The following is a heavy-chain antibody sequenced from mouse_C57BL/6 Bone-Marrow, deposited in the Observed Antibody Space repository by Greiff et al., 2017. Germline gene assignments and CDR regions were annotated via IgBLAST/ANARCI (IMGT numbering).Heavy chain of an antibody. V-gene: IGHV1-54*01. J-gene: IGHJ1*03. CDR3: ARGNWDGDWYFDV. D-gene: IGHD4-1*01. Sequence: QVQLQQSGAELVRPGTSVKVSCKASGYAFTNYLIEWVKQRPGQGLEWIGVINTGSGGTNYNEKFKGKATLTADQSSSTAYMQLSSLTSEDSAVYFCARGNWDGDWYFDVWGTGTTVTVSS. CDR1: GYAFTNYL. CDR2: INTGSGGT.